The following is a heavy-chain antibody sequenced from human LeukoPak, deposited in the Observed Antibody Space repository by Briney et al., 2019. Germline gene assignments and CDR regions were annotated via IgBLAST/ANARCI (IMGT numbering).Heavy chain of an antibody. D-gene: IGHD4-17*01. CDR1: GFTFSSYA. Sequence: PGGSLRLSCAASGFTFSSYAMGWARQAPGQGLEWVSTMSGSGGSTYYADSVKGRFTISRDNSKNTLYLQMDSLRAEDTAVYYCAKEASDYGDYRHDFWGQGTLVTVSS. CDR2: MSGSGGST. J-gene: IGHJ4*02. CDR3: AKEASDYGDYRHDF. V-gene: IGHV3-23*01.